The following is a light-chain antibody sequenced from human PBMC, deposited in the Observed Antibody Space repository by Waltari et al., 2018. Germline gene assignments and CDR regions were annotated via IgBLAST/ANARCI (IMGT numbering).Light chain of an antibody. J-gene: IGLJ2*01. CDR2: GNT. V-gene: IGLV1-40*01. CDR3: QSYDNSPYVI. Sequence: HSVLTQPPSVSGAPGQRVTISCPGSSSNNGAGYDVPWYQQLPGTAPKLLIYGNTNRPSGVPDRFSGSKSGTSASLAITGLQAEDEADYYCQSYDNSPYVIFGGGTKLTVL. CDR1: SSNNGAGYD.